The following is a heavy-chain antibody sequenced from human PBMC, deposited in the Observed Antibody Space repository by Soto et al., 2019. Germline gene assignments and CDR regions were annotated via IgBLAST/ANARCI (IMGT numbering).Heavy chain of an antibody. Sequence: SETLSLTCTVSGGSINTGGCYWSWIRQHPGKGLEWIGYIYYSGTTSYNPSLESRLTVSLDTSKNQFSLRLTSVTAADTAIYYCARESVRGKDSEAFDIWGQGKMVTVSS. V-gene: IGHV4-31*03. J-gene: IGHJ3*02. CDR2: IYYSGTT. D-gene: IGHD2-21*01. CDR3: ARESVRGKDSEAFDI. CDR1: GGSINTGGCY.